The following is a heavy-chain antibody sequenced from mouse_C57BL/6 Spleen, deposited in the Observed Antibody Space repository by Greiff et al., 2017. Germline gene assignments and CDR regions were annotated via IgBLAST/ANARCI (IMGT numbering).Heavy chain of an antibody. D-gene: IGHD1-1*01. J-gene: IGHJ1*03. V-gene: IGHV1-74*01. CDR2: IHPSDSDT. CDR3: AIGGRPFDFGD. CDR1: GYTFTSYW. Sequence: QVQLQQPGAELVKPGASVKVSCKASGYTFTSYWMPWVKQRPGQGLEWIGSIHPSDSDTNYNQKFKGKATVTVDKSSSTAYMQLSSLTSEDSAVYDCAIGGRPFDFGDWGKGTTVTAAS.